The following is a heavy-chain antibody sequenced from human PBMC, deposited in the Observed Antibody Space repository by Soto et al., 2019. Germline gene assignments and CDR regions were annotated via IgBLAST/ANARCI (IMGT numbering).Heavy chain of an antibody. CDR3: ARGVATVVTSYFDY. D-gene: IGHD5-12*01. CDR2: INHSGST. CDR1: GGSFSGYY. J-gene: IGHJ4*02. V-gene: IGHV4-34*01. Sequence: PSETLSLTCAVYGGSFSGYYWSWIRQPPGKGLEWIGEINHSGSTNYNPSLKSRVTISVDTSKNQFSLKLSSVTAADTAVYYCARGVATVVTSYFDYWGQGTLVTVSP.